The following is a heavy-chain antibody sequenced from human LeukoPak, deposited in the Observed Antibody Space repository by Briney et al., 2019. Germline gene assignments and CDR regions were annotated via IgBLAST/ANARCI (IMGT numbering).Heavy chain of an antibody. V-gene: IGHV4-61*02. CDR3: ARAGSYYYDSSGYYR. D-gene: IGHD3-22*01. CDR2: IYTSGST. Sequence: SQTLSLTCTVFGGSISSGSYYWSWIRQPAGKGLEWIGRIYTSGSTNYNPSLKSRVTISVDTSKNQFSLKLSSVTAADTAVYYCARAGSYYYDSSGYYRWGQGTLVTVSS. CDR1: GGSISSGSYY. J-gene: IGHJ5*02.